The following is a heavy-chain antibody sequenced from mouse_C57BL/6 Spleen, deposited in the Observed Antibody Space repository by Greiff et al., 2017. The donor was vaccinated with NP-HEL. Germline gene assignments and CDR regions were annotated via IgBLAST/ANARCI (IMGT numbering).Heavy chain of an antibody. CDR2: INYDGSST. D-gene: IGHD1-1*01. J-gene: IGHJ4*01. CDR3: ARGGTYYGSSYGAMDY. V-gene: IGHV5-16*01. Sequence: EVQLVESEGGLVQPGSSMKLSCTASGFTFSDYYMAWVRQVPEKGLEWVANINYDGSSTYYLDSLKSRFIISRDNAKNILYLQMSSLKSEDTATYYCARGGTYYGSSYGAMDYWGQGTSVTVSS. CDR1: GFTFSDYY.